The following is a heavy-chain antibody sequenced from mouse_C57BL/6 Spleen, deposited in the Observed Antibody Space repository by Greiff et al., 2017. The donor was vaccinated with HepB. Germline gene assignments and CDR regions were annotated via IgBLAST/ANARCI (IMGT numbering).Heavy chain of an antibody. Sequence: EVQVVESGEGLVKPGGSLKLSCAASGFTFSSYAMSWVRQTPEKRLEWVAYISSGGDYIYYADTVKGRFTISRDNARNTLYLQMSSLKSEDTAMYYCTREDSPYAMDYWGQGTSVTVSS. CDR3: TREDSPYAMDY. J-gene: IGHJ4*01. CDR1: GFTFSSYA. V-gene: IGHV5-9-1*02. CDR2: ISSGGDYI. D-gene: IGHD2-12*01.